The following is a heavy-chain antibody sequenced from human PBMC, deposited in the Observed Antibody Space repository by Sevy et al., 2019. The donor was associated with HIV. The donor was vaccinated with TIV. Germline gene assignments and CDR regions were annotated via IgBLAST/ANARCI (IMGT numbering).Heavy chain of an antibody. CDR2: TYYNGHT. V-gene: IGHV4-39*02. CDR3: AREAGGYDYDYGMDV. CDR1: GGTIVSSGHY. J-gene: IGHJ6*02. Sequence: SETLSLTCSVSGGTIVSSGHYWGWIRQTPGKGLEWIGSTYYNGHTYYNPSLNSRLTISIDTSKNQFSLNLSSVTAADTAIYFCAREAGGYDYDYGMDVWGQGTTVTVSS. D-gene: IGHD5-12*01.